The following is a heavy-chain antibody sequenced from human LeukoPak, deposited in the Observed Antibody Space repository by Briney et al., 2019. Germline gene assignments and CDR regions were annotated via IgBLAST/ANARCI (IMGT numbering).Heavy chain of an antibody. CDR1: GLTFSSYS. Sequence: PGGSLRLSCAASGLTFSSYSMNWVRQAPGKGLEWVSYISSSSSTIYYADSVKGRFTISRDNAKNSLYLQMNSLKIEDTAVYYCTTVYSYGVTGFDYWGQGTLVTVSS. D-gene: IGHD5-18*01. V-gene: IGHV3-48*01. CDR3: TTVYSYGVTGFDY. J-gene: IGHJ4*02. CDR2: ISSSSSTI.